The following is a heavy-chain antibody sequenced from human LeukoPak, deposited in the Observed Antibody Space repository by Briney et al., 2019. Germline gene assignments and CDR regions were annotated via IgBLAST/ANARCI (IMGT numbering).Heavy chain of an antibody. D-gene: IGHD3-9*01. V-gene: IGHV4-31*03. J-gene: IGHJ5*02. CDR1: SGSFSSGGYY. CDR3: ASGYGSGWFDA. CDR2: SDSSGNT. Sequence: PSETLSLTCTVSSGSFSSGGYYWGWIRQPPGTGLEWIGYSDSSGNTYYNPSLQSRLIISVDTSTNHLSLSLSSVTAADTAVYYCASGYGSGWFDAWGPGTLVTVSS.